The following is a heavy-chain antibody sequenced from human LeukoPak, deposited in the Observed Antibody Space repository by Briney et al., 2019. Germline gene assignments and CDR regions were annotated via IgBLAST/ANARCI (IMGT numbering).Heavy chain of an antibody. J-gene: IGHJ4*02. CDR3: ARGGKGGVLIQPFDY. CDR1: GGTFSSYA. D-gene: IGHD2-8*01. CDR2: IIPIFGTA. Sequence: ASVKVSCKASGGTFSSYAISWVRQAPGQGLEWMGGIIPIFGTANYAQKFQGRVTITADESMSTAYMELSSLRSEDTAVYYCARGGKGGVLIQPFDYWGQGTLVTVSS. V-gene: IGHV1-69*01.